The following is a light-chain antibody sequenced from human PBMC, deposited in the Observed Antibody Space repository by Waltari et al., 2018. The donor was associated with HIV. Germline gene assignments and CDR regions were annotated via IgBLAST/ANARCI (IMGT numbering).Light chain of an antibody. J-gene: IGKJ1*01. CDR1: QSISSY. V-gene: IGKV1-39*01. CDR2: AGS. Sequence: DIQLTQSPSSLSASVGDRVTITCRASQSISSYLNRYQQKPGKAPQLQIYAGSRLQSGVSSSFSGSESGTDFAHSSNTLQTEDFATYYCRQSYSTPWTFGPGTKVEIK. CDR3: RQSYSTPWT.